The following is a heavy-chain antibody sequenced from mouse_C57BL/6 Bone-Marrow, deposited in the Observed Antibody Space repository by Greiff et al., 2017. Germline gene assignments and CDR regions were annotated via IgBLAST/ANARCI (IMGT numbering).Heavy chain of an antibody. CDR2: IHPSDSDT. CDR1: GYTFTSYW. Sequence: VQLQQPGAELVKPGASVKVSCKASGYTFTSYWMHWVKQRPGQGLEWIGRIHPSDSDTNYNQKFKGKSTLTVDKSSSTAYMQLSSLTSEDSAVYCGGRFHHCGSRVFDYWGQGTTLTVSS. V-gene: IGHV1-74*01. CDR3: GRFHHCGSRVFDY. D-gene: IGHD1-1*01. J-gene: IGHJ2*01.